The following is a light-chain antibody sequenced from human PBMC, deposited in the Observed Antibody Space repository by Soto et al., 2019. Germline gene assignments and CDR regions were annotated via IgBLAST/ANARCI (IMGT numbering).Light chain of an antibody. J-gene: IGLJ1*01. CDR3: SSYTSSSTPHV. CDR1: SRDVGGYNY. V-gene: IGLV2-14*01. CDR2: EVS. Sequence: QSALTQPASVSGSPGQSITISCTGTSRDVGGYNYVSWYQQHPGKAPKPMIYEVSNRPSGVSNRFSGSKSGNTASLTISGLVAEDEADYYCSSYTSSSTPHVFGAGTKLTVL.